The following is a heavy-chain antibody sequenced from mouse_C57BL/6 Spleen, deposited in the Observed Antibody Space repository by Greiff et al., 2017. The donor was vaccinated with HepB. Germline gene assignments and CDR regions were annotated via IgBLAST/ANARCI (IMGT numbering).Heavy chain of an antibody. J-gene: IGHJ2*01. V-gene: IGHV1-55*01. CDR2: IYPGSGST. D-gene: IGHD2-4*01. CDR3: ARTPLYYDYGGFDY. CDR1: GYTFTSYW. Sequence: QVHVKQPGAELVKPGASVKMSCKASGYTFTSYWITWVKQRPGQGLEWIGDIYPGSGSTNYNEKFKSKATLTVDTSSSTAYMQLSSLTSEDSAVYYCARTPLYYDYGGFDYWGQGTTLTVSS.